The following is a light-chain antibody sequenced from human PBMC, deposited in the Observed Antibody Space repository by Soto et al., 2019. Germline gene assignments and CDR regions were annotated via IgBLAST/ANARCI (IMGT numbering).Light chain of an antibody. CDR2: DVT. V-gene: IGLV2-11*01. CDR3: CSYAGSYTYV. CDR1: SGDVGGYDF. J-gene: IGLJ1*01. Sequence: QSALTQPRSVSGSPGQSVTISCTGSSGDVGGYDFVSWFLQRPGKAPKLMIYDVTKRTSGVPDRFSGSKSGNTASLTISGLRAEDEADYYCCSYAGSYTYVFGTGTKLTVL.